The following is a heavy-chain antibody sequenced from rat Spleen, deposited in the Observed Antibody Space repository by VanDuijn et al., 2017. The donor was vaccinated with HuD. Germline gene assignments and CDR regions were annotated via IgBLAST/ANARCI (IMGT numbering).Heavy chain of an antibody. CDR3: ARRDYSRGYIMDA. CDR2: ISYDGGST. Sequence: EVQLVESGGGLVQPGRSMKLSCAASGFPFSNYDMAWVRQAPTAGLEWVATISYDGGSTNYRDSVKGRFTISRDNAWNMLYLQLSSLRSEDTALYYCARRDYSRGYIMDAWGQGASVTVSS. D-gene: IGHD1-3*01. J-gene: IGHJ4*01. V-gene: IGHV5-25*01. CDR1: GFPFSNYD.